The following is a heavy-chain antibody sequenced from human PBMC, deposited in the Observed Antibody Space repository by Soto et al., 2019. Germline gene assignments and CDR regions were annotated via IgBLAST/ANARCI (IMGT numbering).Heavy chain of an antibody. Sequence: SVKVSCKASGFTFTSSAVQWVRQARGQRLEWIGWIVVGSGNTNYAQKFQERVTITRDMSTSTAYMELSSLRSEDTAVYYCAADPEYYYDSSGYDYWGQGTLVTVSS. D-gene: IGHD3-22*01. CDR1: GFTFTSSA. CDR2: IVVGSGNT. J-gene: IGHJ4*02. CDR3: AADPEYYYDSSGYDY. V-gene: IGHV1-58*01.